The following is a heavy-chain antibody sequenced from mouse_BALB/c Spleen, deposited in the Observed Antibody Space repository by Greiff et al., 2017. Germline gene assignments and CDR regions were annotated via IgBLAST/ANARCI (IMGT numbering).Heavy chain of an antibody. J-gene: IGHJ3*01. Sequence: EVQLVESGAELVKPGASVKLSCTASGFNIKDTYMHWVKQRPEQGLEWIGRIDPANGNTKYDPKFQGKATITADTSSNTAYLQLSSLTSEDTAVYYCAIYDYDVWFAYWGQGTLVTVSA. CDR3: AIYDYDVWFAY. V-gene: IGHV14-3*02. CDR1: GFNIKDTY. D-gene: IGHD2-4*01. CDR2: IDPANGNT.